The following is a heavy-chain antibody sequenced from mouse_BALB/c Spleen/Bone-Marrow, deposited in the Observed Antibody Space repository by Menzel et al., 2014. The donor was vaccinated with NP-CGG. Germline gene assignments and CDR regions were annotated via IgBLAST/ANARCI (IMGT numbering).Heavy chain of an antibody. Sequence: EVKLVESGPELVKPGASVKMSCKASGYTFTSYVMHWVKQKPGQGLEWIGYFNPYNDGPKYNEKFKGKATLTSDKSSSKAYMELSRLTSKDSADYYCAIHEGYFHYLGQGTTLTVSS. CDR1: GYTFTSYV. V-gene: IGHV1-14*01. J-gene: IGHJ2*01. CDR2: FNPYNDGP. CDR3: AIHEGYFHY.